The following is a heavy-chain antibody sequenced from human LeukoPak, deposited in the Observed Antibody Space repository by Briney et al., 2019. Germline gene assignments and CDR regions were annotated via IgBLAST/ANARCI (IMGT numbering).Heavy chain of an antibody. J-gene: IGHJ4*02. CDR3: ARVFVVVVAGPSGFDY. Sequence: GGSLRLSCAASGFTFSSYAMHWVRQAPGKGLEWVAVISYDGSNKYYADSVKGRFTISRDNSKNTLYLQMNSLRAEDTAVYYCARVFVVVVAGPSGFDYWGQGTLVTVSS. CDR1: GFTFSSYA. CDR2: ISYDGSNK. V-gene: IGHV3-30-3*01. D-gene: IGHD2-15*01.